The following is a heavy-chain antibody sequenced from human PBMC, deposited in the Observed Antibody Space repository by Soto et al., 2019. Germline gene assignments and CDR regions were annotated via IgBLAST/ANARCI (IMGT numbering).Heavy chain of an antibody. CDR2: VNPSGGHT. D-gene: IGHD2-21*02. Sequence: QVQLVQSGAEVKKPGASVKVSCKASGDTFTDYYIHWVRQAPGQGLEWMGTVNPSGGHTTYAQHCLGRMTMTRDTSTSTLYRGLTSLTSEDTAVYYCERGGHVVVVTAALDYWGQGTLVTVSS. CDR3: ERGGHVVVVTAALDY. V-gene: IGHV1-46*01. J-gene: IGHJ4*02. CDR1: GDTFTDYY.